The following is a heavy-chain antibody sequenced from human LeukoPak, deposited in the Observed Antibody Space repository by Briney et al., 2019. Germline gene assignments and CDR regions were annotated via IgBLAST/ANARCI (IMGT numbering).Heavy chain of an antibody. V-gene: IGHV3-30*02. CDR2: TRYDGSNK. Sequence: GGSLRLSCAASGFTFSSYGMHWVRQAPGKGLEWVAFTRYDGSNKYYADSVKGRFTISRDNSKNTLYLQMNSLRAEDTAVYYCAKDEGYCSSTSCSCDYWGQGTLVTVSS. CDR1: GFTFSSYG. CDR3: AKDEGYCSSTSCSCDY. J-gene: IGHJ4*02. D-gene: IGHD2-2*01.